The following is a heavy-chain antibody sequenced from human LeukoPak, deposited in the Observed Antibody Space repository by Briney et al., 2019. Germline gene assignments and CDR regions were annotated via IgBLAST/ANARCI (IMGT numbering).Heavy chain of an antibody. Sequence: GRSLRLSCAASGFTFSSYGMHWVRQAPGKALEWVAVIWYDGSNKYYADSVKGRFTISRDNSKNTLYLQMNSLRAEDTAVYYCAKCPFGYYYYYMDVWGKGTTVTVSS. CDR2: IWYDGSNK. CDR3: AKCPFGYYYYYMDV. CDR1: GFTFSSYG. J-gene: IGHJ6*03. V-gene: IGHV3-33*06. D-gene: IGHD3-10*01.